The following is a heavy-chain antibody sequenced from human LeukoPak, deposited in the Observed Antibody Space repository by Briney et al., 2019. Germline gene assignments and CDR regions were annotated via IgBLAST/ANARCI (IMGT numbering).Heavy chain of an antibody. CDR3: ARDRSDGNYYMVV. CDR2: IYGGGST. D-gene: IGHD5-24*01. Sequence: PGGSLRLSCAASGFTVSRNYMSWVRQAPGKGLEWVSVIYGGGSTSHADSVKGRFIISRANSKNTLYLQMNSLRADDTAVYYCARDRSDGNYYMVVWGKGTTVIVSS. V-gene: IGHV3-53*01. J-gene: IGHJ6*03. CDR1: GFTVSRNY.